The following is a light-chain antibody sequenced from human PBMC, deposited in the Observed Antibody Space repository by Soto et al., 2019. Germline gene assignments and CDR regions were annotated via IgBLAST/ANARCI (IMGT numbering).Light chain of an antibody. V-gene: IGLV6-57*04. CDR3: QSYDSSNPVV. J-gene: IGLJ2*01. CDR1: SGSIASHY. CDR2: EDD. Sequence: NFMLTQPHSVSESPGKTVTISCTRSSGSIASHYVQWYQQRPGSAPTTLIYEDDRRPSGVPDRFSGSIDRSSNSASLTISGLKTEDEADYYCQSYDSSNPVVFGGGTKVTVL.